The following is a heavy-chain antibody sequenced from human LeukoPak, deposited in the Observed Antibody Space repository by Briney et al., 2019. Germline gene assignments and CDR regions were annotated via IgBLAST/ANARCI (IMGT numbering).Heavy chain of an antibody. CDR3: ARDYGYCSSTSCYVGYYYYGMDV. V-gene: IGHV3-21*01. Sequence: PGGSLRLSCAASAFTFSSYSMNWVRQAPGKGLEWVSSISSSSSYIYYADSVKGRFTISRDNAKNSLYLQMNSLRAEDTAVYYCARDYGYCSSTSCYVGYYYYGMDVWGQGTTVTVSS. CDR1: AFTFSSYS. J-gene: IGHJ6*02. D-gene: IGHD2-2*03. CDR2: ISSSSSYI.